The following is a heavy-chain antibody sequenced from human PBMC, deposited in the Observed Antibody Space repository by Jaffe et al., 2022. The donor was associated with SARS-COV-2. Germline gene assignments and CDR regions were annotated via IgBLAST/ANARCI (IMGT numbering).Heavy chain of an antibody. V-gene: IGHV4-39*01. CDR2: IYYSGST. Sequence: QLQLQESGPGLVKPSETLSLTCTVSGGSISSSSYYWGWIRQPPGKGLEWIGSIYYSGSTYYNPSLKSRVTISVDTSKNQFSLKLSSVTAADTAVYYCARLPLINHIWETRGYFDYWGQGTLVTVSS. CDR1: GGSISSSSYY. D-gene: IGHD1-26*01. J-gene: IGHJ4*02. CDR3: ARLPLINHIWETRGYFDY.